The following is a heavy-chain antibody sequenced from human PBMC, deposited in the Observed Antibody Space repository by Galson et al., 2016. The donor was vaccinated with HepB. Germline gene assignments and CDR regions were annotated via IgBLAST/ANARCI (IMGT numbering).Heavy chain of an antibody. D-gene: IGHD4-11*01. J-gene: IGHJ6*02. CDR1: GFTFSSYG. Sequence: SLRLSCAASGFTFSSYGVHWVRQAPGKGLEWVAGIWYDGSNKYYADSVKGRFTISRDNSKNTLYLQMNSLRAEDTAVYYSARGSNYFDYYYYGMDVWGQGTTVTVSS. V-gene: IGHV3-33*01. CDR2: IWYDGSNK. CDR3: ARGSNYFDYYYYGMDV.